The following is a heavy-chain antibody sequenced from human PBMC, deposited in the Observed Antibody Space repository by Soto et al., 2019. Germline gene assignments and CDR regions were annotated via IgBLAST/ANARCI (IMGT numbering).Heavy chain of an antibody. V-gene: IGHV4-39*07. D-gene: IGHD2-8*01. CDR1: GDSITSNSYF. CDR2: IYYSGTT. CDR3: ARDGVAYDY. Sequence: AETLSLTCTVSGDSITSNSYFWAWIRQPPGKGLEWIGSIYYSGTTYYNPSLKSRVTISVDRSKNQFSLKLSSVTAADTAVYYCARDGVAYDYWGQGTLVTVS. J-gene: IGHJ4*02.